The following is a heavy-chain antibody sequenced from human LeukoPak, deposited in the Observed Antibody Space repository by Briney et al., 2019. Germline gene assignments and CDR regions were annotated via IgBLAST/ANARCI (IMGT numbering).Heavy chain of an antibody. Sequence: GASVKVSCTASGYTFTSYGISWVRQAPGQGLEWMGWISAYNGNTNYAQKLQGRVTMTTDTSTSTAYMELRSLRSDDTAVYYCARDLTRIAAAGKRFDYWGQGTLVTVSS. D-gene: IGHD6-13*01. V-gene: IGHV1-18*01. CDR1: GYTFTSYG. CDR3: ARDLTRIAAAGKRFDY. J-gene: IGHJ4*02. CDR2: ISAYNGNT.